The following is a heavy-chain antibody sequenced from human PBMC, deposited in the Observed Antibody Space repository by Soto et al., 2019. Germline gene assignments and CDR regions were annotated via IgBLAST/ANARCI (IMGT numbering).Heavy chain of an antibody. D-gene: IGHD2-21*02. V-gene: IGHV3-23*01. Sequence: LRLSCAASGFTFSGYAMSWVRQAPGKGLEWVSAISGSGGSTYYADSVEGRFTISRDNSKNTLYLQMNSLRAEDTAVYYCAKDRVVVTATAFDYWGQGTLVTVSS. CDR1: GFTFSGYA. J-gene: IGHJ4*02. CDR2: ISGSGGST. CDR3: AKDRVVVTATAFDY.